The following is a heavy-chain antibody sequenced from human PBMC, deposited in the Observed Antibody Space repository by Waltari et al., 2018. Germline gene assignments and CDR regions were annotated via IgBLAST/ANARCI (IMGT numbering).Heavy chain of an antibody. V-gene: IGHV4-59*01. Sequence: QVQLQESGPGLVQPSETLSLTCTVSGGSISSYDWSWIRQPPGKGLQWIGYIYYSVSTNYNPYLKSRVTISVDTSKNQFSLKLSSVTAADTAVYYCARASSTAGTYYYDSSGYYLDYWGQGTLVTVSS. J-gene: IGHJ4*02. CDR1: GGSISSYD. D-gene: IGHD3-22*01. CDR2: IYYSVST. CDR3: ARASSTAGTYYYDSSGYYLDY.